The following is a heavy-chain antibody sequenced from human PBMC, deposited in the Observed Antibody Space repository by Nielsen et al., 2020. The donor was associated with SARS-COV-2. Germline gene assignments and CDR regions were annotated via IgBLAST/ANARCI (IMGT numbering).Heavy chain of an antibody. CDR2: IYYSGSI. D-gene: IGHD6-6*01. J-gene: IGHJ4*02. CDR3: ARTRVAAPHYYFDY. V-gene: IGHV4-59*08. Sequence: SETLSLTCTVSGGSISSYYWSWIRQPPGKGLEWIGYIYYSGSINYNPSLKSRVTISVDTSKNQFSLKLSSVTAADTAVYYCARTRVAAPHYYFDYWGQGTLVTVSS. CDR1: GGSISSYY.